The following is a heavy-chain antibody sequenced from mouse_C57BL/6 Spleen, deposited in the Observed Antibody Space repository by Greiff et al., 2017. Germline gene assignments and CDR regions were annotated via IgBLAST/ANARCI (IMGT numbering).Heavy chain of an antibody. CDR2: ISSGGSYT. J-gene: IGHJ3*01. D-gene: IGHD1-1*01. CDR1: GFTFSSYG. Sequence: EVKLQESGGDLVKPGGSLKLSCAASGFTFSSYGMSWVRQTPDKRLEWVATISSGGSYTYYPDSVKGRFTISRDNAKNTLYLQMSSLKSEDTAMYYCARQGTTVVARDWFAYWGQGNLVTVSA. CDR3: ARQGTTVVARDWFAY. V-gene: IGHV5-6*01.